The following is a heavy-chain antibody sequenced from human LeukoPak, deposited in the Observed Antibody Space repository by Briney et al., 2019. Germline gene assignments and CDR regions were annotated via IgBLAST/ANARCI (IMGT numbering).Heavy chain of an antibody. CDR2: IYYSGST. D-gene: IGHD3-22*01. CDR1: GGSISSSSYY. V-gene: IGHV4-39*07. CDR3: ARVDSSGYHSDY. Sequence: PSKTLSLTCTVSGGSISSSSYYWGWIRQPPGKGLEWIGSIYYSGSTYYNPSLKSRVTISVDTSKNQFSLKLSSVTAADTAVYYCARVDSSGYHSDYWGQGTLVTVSS. J-gene: IGHJ4*02.